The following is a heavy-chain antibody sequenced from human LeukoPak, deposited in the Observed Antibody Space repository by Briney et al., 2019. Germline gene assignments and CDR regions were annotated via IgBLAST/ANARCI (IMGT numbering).Heavy chain of an antibody. J-gene: IGHJ4*02. CDR2: ISHNSGGT. CDR3: TVWFGELTH. CDR1: GYTFTDYN. D-gene: IGHD3-10*01. Sequence: GASVKVSCKASGYTFTDYNIHWVRQAHGQGMEGMGWISHNSGGTNYEQKFQGRVTITRDKYKTTAYMELSRLRSDDTAMYYCTVWFGELTHWGQGTLVTVSS. V-gene: IGHV1-2*02.